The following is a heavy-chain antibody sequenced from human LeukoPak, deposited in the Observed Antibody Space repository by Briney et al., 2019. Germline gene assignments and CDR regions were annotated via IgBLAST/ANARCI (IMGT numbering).Heavy chain of an antibody. J-gene: IGHJ5*02. CDR3: ARGGSVGATRMNWFDP. CDR2: ISSSSSYI. CDR1: GFTFSSYS. D-gene: IGHD1-26*01. Sequence: GGSLRLSCAASGFTFSSYSMNWVRQAPGKGLEWVSSISSSSSYIYYADSVKGRFTISRDNAKSSLYLQMNSLRAEDTAVYYCARGGSVGATRMNWFDPWGQGTLVTVSS. V-gene: IGHV3-21*01.